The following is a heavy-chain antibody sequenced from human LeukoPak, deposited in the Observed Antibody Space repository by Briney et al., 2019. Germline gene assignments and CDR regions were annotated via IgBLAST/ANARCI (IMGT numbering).Heavy chain of an antibody. J-gene: IGHJ4*02. CDR1: GFTFSSYG. CDR3: ASTSGRYEPIDY. V-gene: IGHV3-33*01. Sequence: GRSLRLSCAASGFTFSSYGMHWVRQAPGKGLEGVAVIWYDGSNKYYADSVKGRFTISRDNSKNTLYLQMSSLRAEDTAVYYCASTSGRYEPIDYWGQGTLVTVSS. CDR2: IWYDGSNK. D-gene: IGHD6-19*01.